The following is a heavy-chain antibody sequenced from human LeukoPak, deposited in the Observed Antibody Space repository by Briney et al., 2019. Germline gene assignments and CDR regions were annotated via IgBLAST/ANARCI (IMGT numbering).Heavy chain of an antibody. D-gene: IGHD1-26*01. J-gene: IGHJ4*02. V-gene: IGHV1-18*01. CDR3: ARGEKPYDY. CDR2: INAYNGNT. Sequence: GASVKVSCKPSGYTFTYYVISWVRQAPGQGLEWMGWINAYNGNTNDVQKFQGRVTMTTDTSTSTAYMELRSLRSDDTAVYYCARGEKPYDYWGQGTLVSVSS. CDR1: GYTFTYYV.